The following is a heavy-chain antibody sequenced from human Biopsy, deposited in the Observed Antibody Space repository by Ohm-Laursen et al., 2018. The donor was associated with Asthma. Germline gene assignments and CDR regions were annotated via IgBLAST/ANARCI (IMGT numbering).Heavy chain of an antibody. J-gene: IGHJ1*01. CDR2: IKHDGTEK. Sequence: GSLRLSCSASGFTFGDYCMSWVRQVPGKGLEWVANIKHDGTEKNHVDSLKGRFTISRDNAKNSLYPQMNSLRAEDTAVYYCARTFHFWSPYHAEHYQLWGQGTLVTVPS. CDR3: ARTFHFWSPYHAEHYQL. CDR1: GFTFGDYC. V-gene: IGHV3-7*01. D-gene: IGHD3-3*02.